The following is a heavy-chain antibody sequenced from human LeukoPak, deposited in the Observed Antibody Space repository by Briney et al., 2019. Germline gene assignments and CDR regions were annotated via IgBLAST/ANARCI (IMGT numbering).Heavy chain of an antibody. Sequence: PSETLSLTCTVSGGSISSSSYYWGWIRQPPGKGLEWIGSIYYSGSTYYNPSLKSRVTISVDTSKNQFSLKLSSVTAADTAVYYCARDRYSSGWYLEGPLAHYMDVWGKGTTVTISS. V-gene: IGHV4-39*07. D-gene: IGHD6-19*01. J-gene: IGHJ6*03. CDR1: GGSISSSSYY. CDR2: IYYSGST. CDR3: ARDRYSSGWYLEGPLAHYMDV.